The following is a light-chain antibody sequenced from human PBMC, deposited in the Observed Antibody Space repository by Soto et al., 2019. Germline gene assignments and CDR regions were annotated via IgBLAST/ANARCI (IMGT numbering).Light chain of an antibody. CDR2: DND. Sequence: QSVLTQPPSVSATPGQKVTISCSGSSSNVENNYVSWYQQFPGTAPKFLIFDNDKRPSGVPDRFSASKSGTSATLAITGLQPGDEADYYCATWDTRLTAAVFASGTKVIV. J-gene: IGLJ1*01. CDR3: ATWDTRLTAAV. V-gene: IGLV1-51*01. CDR1: SSNVENNY.